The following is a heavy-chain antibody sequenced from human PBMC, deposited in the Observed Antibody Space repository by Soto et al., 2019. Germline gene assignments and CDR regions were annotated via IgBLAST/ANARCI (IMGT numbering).Heavy chain of an antibody. CDR2: ISAYNGNT. J-gene: IGHJ6*02. CDR1: GYTFTSFG. V-gene: IGHV1-18*04. CDR3: ARDQDYSNLFHYYGMDV. Sequence: QVQLVQSGAEVKEPGASVKVSCTASGYTFTSFGLSWVRQAPGQGLEWMGWISAYNGNTYYAERLQGRVTMTTDTSTSTAYMELRSLTSDDTAVYYCARDQDYSNLFHYYGMDVWGQGTTVTVSS. D-gene: IGHD4-4*01.